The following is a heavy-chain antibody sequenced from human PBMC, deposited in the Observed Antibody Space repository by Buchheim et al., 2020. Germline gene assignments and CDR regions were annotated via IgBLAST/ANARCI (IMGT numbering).Heavy chain of an antibody. J-gene: IGHJ6*02. CDR1: GFTFSSYE. Sequence: EVQLVESGGGLVQPGGSLRLSCAASGFTFSSYEMNWVRQAPGKGLEWVSYISSSGSTIYYADSVKGRFTISRDNAKNSLYLQMNSLRAEDTAVYYCASLGGELLHLNAYYYYYGMDVWGQGTT. V-gene: IGHV3-48*03. D-gene: IGHD2-2*02. CDR3: ASLGGELLHLNAYYYYYGMDV. CDR2: ISSSGSTI.